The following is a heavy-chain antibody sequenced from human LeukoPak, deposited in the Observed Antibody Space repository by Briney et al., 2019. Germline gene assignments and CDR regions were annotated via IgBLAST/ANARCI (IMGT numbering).Heavy chain of an antibody. CDR1: GGSISSYY. CDR3: ASGRWLQLPLF. Sequence: SETLSLTCTVSGGSISSYYWSWIRQPPGKGLEWIGYIHYSGSTNYNPSLKSRVTISVDTSKNQFSLKLSSVTAADTAVYYCASGRWLQLPLFWGQGTLVTVSS. CDR2: IHYSGST. D-gene: IGHD5-24*01. V-gene: IGHV4-59*08. J-gene: IGHJ4*02.